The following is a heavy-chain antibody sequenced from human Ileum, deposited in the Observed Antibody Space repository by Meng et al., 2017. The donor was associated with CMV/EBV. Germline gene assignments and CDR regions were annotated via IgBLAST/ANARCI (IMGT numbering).Heavy chain of an antibody. V-gene: IGHV4-30-4*08. CDR2: IYYSGST. CDR1: GGSISSGDYY. D-gene: IGHD2-2*01. J-gene: IGHJ4*02. Sequence: SETLSLTCTVSGGSISSGDYYWSWIRQPPGKGLEWIGYIYYSGSTYYNPSLKSRVTISVDTSKNQFSLKLSSVTAADTAVYYCARVVPAAPRPGRAGCYFDYWGQGTLVTVSS. CDR3: ARVVPAAPRPGRAGCYFDY.